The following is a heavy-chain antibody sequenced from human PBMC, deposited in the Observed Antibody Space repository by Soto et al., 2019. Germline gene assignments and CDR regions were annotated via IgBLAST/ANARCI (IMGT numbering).Heavy chain of an antibody. Sequence: SETLSLTCAVYGGSFSGYYWSWIRQPPGKGLEWIGEINHSGSTNYNPSLKSRVTISVDTSKNQFSLKLSSVTAADTAVYYCARGRLWFGDYFDYWGQGTLVTVSS. CDR3: ARGRLWFGDYFDY. J-gene: IGHJ4*02. D-gene: IGHD3-10*01. V-gene: IGHV4-34*01. CDR1: GGSFSGYY. CDR2: INHSGST.